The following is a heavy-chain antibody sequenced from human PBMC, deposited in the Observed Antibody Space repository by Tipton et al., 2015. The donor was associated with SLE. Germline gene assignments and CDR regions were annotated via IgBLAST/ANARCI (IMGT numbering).Heavy chain of an antibody. CDR2: IYYSGGT. CDR3: ARGLAYDYVWGSYRQYYFDY. CDR1: GGSISGHY. J-gene: IGHJ4*02. D-gene: IGHD3-16*02. V-gene: IGHV4-59*08. Sequence: TLSLTCTVSGGSISGHYWSWIRQSPEKGLEYIGYIYYSGGTNYNPSLKSRVTISIDTSKNQFSLKLSSVTAADTAVYYCARGLAYDYVWGSYRQYYFDYWGQGTLVTVSS.